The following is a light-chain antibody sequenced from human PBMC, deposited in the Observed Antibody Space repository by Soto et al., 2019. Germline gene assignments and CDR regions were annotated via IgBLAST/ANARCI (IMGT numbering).Light chain of an antibody. V-gene: IGKV1-5*03. J-gene: IGKJ1*01. CDR2: KAS. Sequence: DIQMTQSPSTLSGPVGDRVTITCRASQTISSWLAWYRQNPGKAPKLLIYKASTLKSGVPSRFSGSGSGTEFTLTISSLQPDDFATYYCQHYNSYSEAFGQGTKVDIK. CDR1: QTISSW. CDR3: QHYNSYSEA.